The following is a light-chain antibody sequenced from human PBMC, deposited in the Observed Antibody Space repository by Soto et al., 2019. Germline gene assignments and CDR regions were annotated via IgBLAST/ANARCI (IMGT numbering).Light chain of an antibody. CDR2: GAS. V-gene: IGKV1-27*01. CDR3: QKYNSAPFT. CDR1: QDISNF. J-gene: IGKJ3*01. Sequence: DIQMTQSPSSLSASVGDRVTITCRASQDISNFLVWFQQKPGKVPNLLIYGASTVQSGVPSRFSGSGSGTHFTLTITSLQPEDGATYFGQKYNSAPFTLGPGTTVYIK.